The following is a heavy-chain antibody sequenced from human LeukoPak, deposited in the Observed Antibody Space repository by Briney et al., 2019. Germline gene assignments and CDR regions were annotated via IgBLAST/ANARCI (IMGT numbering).Heavy chain of an antibody. Sequence: SDTLSLTRAVSGYSITSSSWWGWIRQPPGKGLEWIGYIYHSGTTYYNPSLQSQVTMSVDTSKNQFSLKLSSVTAVDTAVYYCARRENVYYSFAYWGRGTLVTAPS. CDR1: GYSITSSSW. D-gene: IGHD3-10*01. J-gene: IGHJ4*02. CDR3: ARRENVYYSFAY. V-gene: IGHV4-28*01. CDR2: IYHSGTT.